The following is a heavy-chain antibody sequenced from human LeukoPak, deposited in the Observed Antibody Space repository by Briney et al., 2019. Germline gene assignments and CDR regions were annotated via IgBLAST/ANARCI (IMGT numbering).Heavy chain of an antibody. CDR1: GFTFSSYA. D-gene: IGHD3-3*01. CDR2: ISGSGGST. Sequence: PGGSLRPSCAASGFTFSSYAMSWVRQAPGKGLEWVSAISGSGGSTYYADSVKGRFTISRDNSKNTLYLQMNSLRAEDTAVYYCAKGDYDFWSGYLVYWGQGTLVTVSS. V-gene: IGHV3-23*01. CDR3: AKGDYDFWSGYLVY. J-gene: IGHJ4*02.